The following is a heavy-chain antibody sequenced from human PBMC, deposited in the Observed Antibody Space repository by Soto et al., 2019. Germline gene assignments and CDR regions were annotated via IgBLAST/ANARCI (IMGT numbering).Heavy chain of an antibody. V-gene: IGHV3-23*01. CDR1: GFTFNSYA. D-gene: IGHD4-4*01. CDR3: AKYPRPGSTYAFDF. CDR2: ISGSGGLT. Sequence: PGGSLRLSCAASGFTFNSYAMSWVRQSPGKGLEWVSAISGSGGLTYYADSVEGRFTISRDNSKNTLYLQMNSLRAEDTAVYYCAKYPRPGSTYAFDFWGQGTRVSVSS. J-gene: IGHJ3*01.